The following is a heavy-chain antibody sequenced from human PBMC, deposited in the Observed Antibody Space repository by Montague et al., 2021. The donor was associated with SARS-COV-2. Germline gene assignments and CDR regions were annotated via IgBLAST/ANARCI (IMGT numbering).Heavy chain of an antibody. V-gene: IGHV4-59*08. CDR2: IYYSGST. CDR3: ARRGVVPAGMEYYYYGMDV. Sequence: TLSLTCTVSGGSISSYCWSWIRQPPGKGLEWIGYIYYSGSTNYNPSLKSRVTISVDTSKNQFSLKLSSVTAADTAVYYCARRGVVPAGMEYYYYGMDVWGQGTTVTVSS. D-gene: IGHD2-2*01. J-gene: IGHJ6*02. CDR1: GGSISSYC.